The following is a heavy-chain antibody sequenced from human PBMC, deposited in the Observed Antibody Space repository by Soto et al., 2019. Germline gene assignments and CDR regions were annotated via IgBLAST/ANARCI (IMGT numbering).Heavy chain of an antibody. CDR2: IIPIFGTA. CDR3: ARVVYWDCISTSCHSSYYGMDV. CDR1: GGTFSSYA. Sequence: QVQLVQSGAEVKKPGSSVKVSCKASGGTFSSYAISWVRQAPGQGLEWMGGIIPIFGTANYAQKFQGRVTITADESTSTAYRELSSLISEDTAVYYCARVVYWDCISTSCHSSYYGMDVWGQGTTVTVSS. V-gene: IGHV1-69*12. J-gene: IGHJ6*02. D-gene: IGHD2-2*01.